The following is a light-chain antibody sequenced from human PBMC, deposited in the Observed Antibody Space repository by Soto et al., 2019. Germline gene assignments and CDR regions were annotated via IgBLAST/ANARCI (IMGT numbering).Light chain of an antibody. J-gene: IGKJ5*01. V-gene: IGKV1-33*01. CDR2: DAS. Sequence: DIQFTHSPATICGSXRDRVTIPXXXSEDINNYLNWYQQKPGKAPKLLIYDASDLETGVPSRFSGSVSGSDFTFTISNVQPEDVATYHCQQNYSPPPITFGQGTRLEIK. CDR1: EDINNY. CDR3: QQNYSPPPIT.